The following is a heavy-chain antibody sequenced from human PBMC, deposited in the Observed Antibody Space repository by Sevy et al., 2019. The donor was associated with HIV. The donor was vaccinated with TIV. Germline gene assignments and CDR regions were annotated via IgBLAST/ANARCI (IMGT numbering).Heavy chain of an antibody. CDR1: GFTFSSYD. CDR3: AREVPGSLYGMDV. V-gene: IGHV3-13*01. CDR2: IGTAGDT. J-gene: IGHJ6*02. D-gene: IGHD3-10*01. Sequence: GGSLRLSCAAPGFTFSSYDIHWVRQPTGKGLEWVSGIGTAGDTYYPGSVKGRFTISRENAKNSLYLQMNSLRAGDTAVYYCAREVPGSLYGMDVRGQGTTVTVSS.